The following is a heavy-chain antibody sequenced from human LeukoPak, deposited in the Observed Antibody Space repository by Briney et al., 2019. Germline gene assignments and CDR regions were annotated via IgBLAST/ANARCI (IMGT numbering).Heavy chain of an antibody. CDR1: GFTFSSYS. CDR2: ISSSSSYI. Sequence: GGSLRLSCAASGFTFSSYSRNWVRQAPGKGLEWVSSISSSSSYIYYADSVKGRFTISRDNARNSVYLQMNSLRVEDTAVYYCARDPLRYLRVGHYDYWGQGTLVAVSS. V-gene: IGHV3-21*01. D-gene: IGHD3-9*01. CDR3: ARDPLRYLRVGHYDY. J-gene: IGHJ4*02.